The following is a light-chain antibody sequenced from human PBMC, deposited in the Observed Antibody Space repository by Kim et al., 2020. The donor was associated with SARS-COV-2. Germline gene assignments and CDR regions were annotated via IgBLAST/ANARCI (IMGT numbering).Light chain of an antibody. CDR1: SSNIGNNY. Sequence: RRLTISCSGGSSNIGNNYVSWYQRVPGTAPNLLIYGNDKRPSGIPDRFSGSKSGTSATLGITGLQTGDEADYYCGTWESSLRVVVFGGGTKVTVL. V-gene: IGLV1-51*01. J-gene: IGLJ3*02. CDR2: GND. CDR3: GTWESSLRVVV.